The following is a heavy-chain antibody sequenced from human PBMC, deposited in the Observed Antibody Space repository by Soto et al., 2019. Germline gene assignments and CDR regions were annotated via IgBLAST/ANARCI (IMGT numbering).Heavy chain of an antibody. V-gene: IGHV4-59*01. CDR2: IYYSGST. Sequence: PSETLSLTCTVSGGSISSYYWSWIRQPPGKGLEWIGYIYYSGSTNYNPSLKSRVTISVDTSKNQFSLKLSSVTAADTAVYYCARGVRGVITVGAFDIWGQGTMVTVSS. J-gene: IGHJ3*02. CDR3: ARGVRGVITVGAFDI. CDR1: GGSISSYY. D-gene: IGHD3-10*01.